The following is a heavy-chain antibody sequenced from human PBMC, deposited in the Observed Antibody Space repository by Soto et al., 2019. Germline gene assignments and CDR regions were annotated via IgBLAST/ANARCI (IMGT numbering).Heavy chain of an antibody. V-gene: IGHV3-15*07. CDR1: GFTFRNAW. J-gene: IGHJ1*01. Sequence: EVRLVESGGGLVKPGGCLRPSCAASGFTFRNAWMNWVRQSPGKGLEWVVRINSKTDGGTTDYAAPVKGRLTISRDDSRNTRYLQMTSLKPEDTAVYYCTTDRFITMVRGAYVHWGQGTLVTVST. D-gene: IGHD3-10*01. CDR3: TTDRFITMVRGAYVH. CDR2: INSKTDGGTT.